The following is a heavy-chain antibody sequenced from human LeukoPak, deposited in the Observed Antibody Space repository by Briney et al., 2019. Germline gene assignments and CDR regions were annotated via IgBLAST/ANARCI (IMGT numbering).Heavy chain of an antibody. CDR3: ARRLIVVVPAARRDNWFDP. Sequence: SETLSLTCAVSGYSIGSGYYWGWIRQPPGKGLEWIESIYHSGSTYYNPSLKSRVTISVDTSKNQFSLKLSSVTAADTAVYYCARRLIVVVPAARRDNWFDPWGQGTLVTISS. CDR2: IYHSGST. V-gene: IGHV4-38-2*01. J-gene: IGHJ5*02. CDR1: GYSIGSGYY. D-gene: IGHD2-2*01.